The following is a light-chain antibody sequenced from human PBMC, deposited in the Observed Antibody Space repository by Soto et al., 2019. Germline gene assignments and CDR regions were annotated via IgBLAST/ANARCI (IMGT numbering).Light chain of an antibody. CDR3: QQYGSSIT. V-gene: IGKV3-20*01. Sequence: EIVMTQSPATLSVSPGERATLSCRASQSVTSNLAWYQQKPGQAPRLLIYGTSSRATGIPDRISGSGSGTDFTLTISRLEPEDFAVFYCQQYGSSITFGQGTRLEIK. CDR2: GTS. CDR1: QSVTSN. J-gene: IGKJ5*01.